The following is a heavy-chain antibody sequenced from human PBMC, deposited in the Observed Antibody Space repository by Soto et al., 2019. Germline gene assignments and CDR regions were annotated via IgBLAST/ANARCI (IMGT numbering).Heavy chain of an antibody. CDR1: GFTFSDYY. Sequence: QVQLVESGGGLVKPGGSLRLSCAASGFTFSDYYMSWIRQAPGKGLEWVSYISSSSSYTNYADSVKGRFTISRDNAKNSLYLQMNSLRAEXXXXXXXXTDMTTVTNHYWGQGTLVT. CDR3: XTDMTTVTNHY. J-gene: IGHJ4*02. D-gene: IGHD4-17*01. CDR2: ISSSSSYT. V-gene: IGHV3-11*05.